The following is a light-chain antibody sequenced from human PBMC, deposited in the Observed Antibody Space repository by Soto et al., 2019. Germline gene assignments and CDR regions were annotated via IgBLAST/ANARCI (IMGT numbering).Light chain of an antibody. J-gene: IGLJ3*02. CDR1: SSDVGNYNY. CDR3: CSWGGSYTV. CDR2: DVS. Sequence: QSVLTQPRSVSGSPGQSVTISCTGTSSDVGNYNYVSWYQQHPGKAPKLIIYDVSKRPSGVPDRFSGSKSGNTASLTISGLQAEDEADYYCCSWGGSYTVFGGGTTLTVL. V-gene: IGLV2-11*01.